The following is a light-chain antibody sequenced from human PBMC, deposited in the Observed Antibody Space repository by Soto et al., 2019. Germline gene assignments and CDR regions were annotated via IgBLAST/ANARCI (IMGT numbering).Light chain of an antibody. CDR2: DVS. J-gene: IGLJ1*01. Sequence: QSALTQPASVSGSPGQSITISCTGTSSDVGGYNYVSWYQQYPGKAPKLMIYDVSYRPSGVSDRFSGSKSGNTASLTISGLQSEDEADYYCDSYTSGSSYVFGTGTKVTVL. V-gene: IGLV2-14*01. CDR1: SSDVGGYNY. CDR3: DSYTSGSSYV.